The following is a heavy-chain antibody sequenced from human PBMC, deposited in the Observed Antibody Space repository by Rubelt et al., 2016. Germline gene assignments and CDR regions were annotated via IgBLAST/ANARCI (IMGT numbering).Heavy chain of an antibody. CDR2: IYSDGTT. CDR1: GFTVSSNY. CDR3: ARALSSSWIPIDY. J-gene: IGHJ4*02. Sequence: GSLRLSCAASGFTVSSNYMSWVRQAPGKGLEWVSIIYSDGTTYYADSVKGRFTISRDISKNTLYLQMNSLRAEDTAVYYCARALSSSWIPIDYWGQGTLVTVSS. V-gene: IGHV3-53*05. D-gene: IGHD6-13*01.